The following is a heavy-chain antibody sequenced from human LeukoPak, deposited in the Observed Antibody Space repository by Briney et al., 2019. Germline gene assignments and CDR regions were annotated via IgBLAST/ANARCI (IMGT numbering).Heavy chain of an antibody. V-gene: IGHV3-9*01. D-gene: IGHD3-22*01. CDR3: AKGGYSSGYYWDYFDY. Sequence: GGSLRLSCAASGFTFDDYAMHWVRQAPGKGLEWVSGISWNSGSIGYADSVKGRFTISRDNAKNSLYLQMNSLRAEDTALYYCAKGGYSSGYYWDYFDYWGQGTLVTVSS. CDR2: ISWNSGSI. J-gene: IGHJ4*02. CDR1: GFTFDDYA.